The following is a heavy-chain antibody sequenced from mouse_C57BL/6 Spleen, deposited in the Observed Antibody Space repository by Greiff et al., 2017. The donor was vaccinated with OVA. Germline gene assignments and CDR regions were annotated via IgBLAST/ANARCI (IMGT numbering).Heavy chain of an antibody. V-gene: IGHV1-82*01. Sequence: QVQLQQSGPELVKPGASVKISCKASGYAFSSSWMNWVKQRPGKGLEWIGRIYPGDGDTKYNGKFKGKATLTADKSSSTAYMQLSSLTSEDSAVYFCARRANWDYFDYWGQGTTLTVSS. J-gene: IGHJ2*01. D-gene: IGHD4-1*01. CDR1: GYAFSSSW. CDR3: ARRANWDYFDY. CDR2: IYPGDGDT.